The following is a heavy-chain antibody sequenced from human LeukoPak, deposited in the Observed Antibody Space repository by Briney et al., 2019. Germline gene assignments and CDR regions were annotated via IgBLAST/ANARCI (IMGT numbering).Heavy chain of an antibody. V-gene: IGHV1-46*01. CDR3: ARGQQYYYMDV. D-gene: IGHD1-1*01. Sequence: GASVKVSCKASGYTFTSYYMHWVRQAPGQGLEWMGIINPSGGSTSYAQKFQGRVTMTRDTSISTAYMELSRLRSDDTAVYYCARGQQYYYMDVWGKGTTVTVSS. CDR2: INPSGGST. J-gene: IGHJ6*03. CDR1: GYTFTSYY.